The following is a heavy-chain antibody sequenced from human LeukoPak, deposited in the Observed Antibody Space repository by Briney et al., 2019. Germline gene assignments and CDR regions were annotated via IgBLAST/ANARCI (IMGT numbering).Heavy chain of an antibody. Sequence: PERSLRLSCAASGFTFSTYAMHWARQAPGKGPEWVAVMSYDGRNKYYADSVKGRFTISRDNSKNTLYLQMDSLRAEDTAMYYCARSLGGGDWYFDYWGQGTLVTVSS. CDR2: MSYDGRNK. CDR3: ARSLGGGDWYFDY. J-gene: IGHJ4*02. CDR1: GFTFSTYA. V-gene: IGHV3-30*04. D-gene: IGHD2-21*01.